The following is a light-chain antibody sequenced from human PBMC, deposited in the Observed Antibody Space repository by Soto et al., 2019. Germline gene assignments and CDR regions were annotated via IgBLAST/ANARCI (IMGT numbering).Light chain of an antibody. CDR1: SSDVGGFNS. CDR2: DVV. V-gene: IGLV2-14*03. Sequence: QSALTQPASVSGSPGQSITISRTGTSSDVGGFNSVSWYQLRPGTAPKLILYDVVDRPSGVSYRFSGSKSGNTASLTISGLQAADEADYFCSSYTSTMTNVFGSGTRSPS. J-gene: IGLJ1*01. CDR3: SSYTSTMTNV.